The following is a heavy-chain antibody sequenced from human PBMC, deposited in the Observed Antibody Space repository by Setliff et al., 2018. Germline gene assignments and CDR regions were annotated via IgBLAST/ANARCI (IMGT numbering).Heavy chain of an antibody. J-gene: IGHJ3*02. V-gene: IGHV3-7*01. Sequence: GESLKISCAASGFTFSSYWMSWVRQAPGKGLEWVANIKQDGSEKYYADSVKGRFTISRDNAKNSLYLQMNSLRAEDTAVYYCARAQLYNWNLRPMGAFDIWGQGTMVTVSS. CDR3: ARAQLYNWNLRPMGAFDI. CDR1: GFTFSSYW. D-gene: IGHD1-20*01. CDR2: IKQDGSEK.